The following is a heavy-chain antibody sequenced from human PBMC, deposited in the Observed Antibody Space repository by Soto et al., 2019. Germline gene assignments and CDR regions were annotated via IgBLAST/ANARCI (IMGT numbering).Heavy chain of an antibody. V-gene: IGHV4-30-4*01. CDR3: AVNGGNYNFDN. CDR2: FSPGGNT. CDR1: GGSVSSGDYY. D-gene: IGHD1-26*01. Sequence: QVQLRESGPGLVKPSQTLSLTCSVSGGSVSSGDYYWSWIRQSPGKGLEWIAYFSPGGNTYYSPSLKSRVTVSFNMSKKQFSLRLSSVTAADTATYYCAVNGGNYNFDNWGQGTLVTVSS. J-gene: IGHJ4*02.